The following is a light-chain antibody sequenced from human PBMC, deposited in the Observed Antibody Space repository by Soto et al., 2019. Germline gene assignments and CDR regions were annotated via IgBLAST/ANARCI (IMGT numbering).Light chain of an antibody. CDR3: QQYDSYALT. V-gene: IGKV1-5*03. CDR1: QSISSW. CDR2: KAS. Sequence: DIQMTQSPSTLSASVGDRVTITCRASQSISSWLAWYQQKPGKAPKLLIYKASTLESGVPSRFSGSGSGTDFTLTISSLQPDDSATYYCQQYDSYALTFGGGTKVEIK. J-gene: IGKJ4*01.